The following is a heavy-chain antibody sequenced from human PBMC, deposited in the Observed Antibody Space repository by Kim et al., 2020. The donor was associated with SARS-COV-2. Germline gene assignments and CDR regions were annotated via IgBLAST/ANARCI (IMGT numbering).Heavy chain of an antibody. V-gene: IGHV3-30*02. CDR2: K. J-gene: IGHJ6*03. Sequence: KYYADSVKGRFTISRDNSKNALYLQMNSLRGEDTAVYYCAKDTYGMAMDVWGKGTTVTVSS. CDR3: AKDTYGMAMDV. D-gene: IGHD3-10*01.